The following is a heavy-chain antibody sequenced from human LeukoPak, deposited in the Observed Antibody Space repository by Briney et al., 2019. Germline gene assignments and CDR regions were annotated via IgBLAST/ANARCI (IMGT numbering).Heavy chain of an antibody. CDR3: ARGVTGTTEYYFDY. V-gene: IGHV4-34*01. D-gene: IGHD1-14*01. CDR2: INHSGST. Sequence: PSETLSLTCAVYGGSFSGYYWSWIRQPPGKGLEWIGEINHSGSTNYNPSLKGRVTISVDTSKNQFSLKLSSVTAADTAVYYCARGVTGTTEYYFDYWGQGTLVTVSS. CDR1: GGSFSGYY. J-gene: IGHJ4*02.